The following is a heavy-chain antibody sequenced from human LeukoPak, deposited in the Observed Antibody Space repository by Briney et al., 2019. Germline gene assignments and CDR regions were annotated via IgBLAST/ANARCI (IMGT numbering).Heavy chain of an antibody. CDR3: ARTVSSGWYDY. CDR1: GFTFSSYG. Sequence: PGRSLRLSCAASGFTFSSYGMRWVRQAPGKGLEWVAVIWYDGSNKYYADSVKGRFTISRDNSKNTLYLQMNSLRAEDTAVYYCARTVSSGWYDYWGQGTLVTVSS. D-gene: IGHD6-19*01. CDR2: IWYDGSNK. J-gene: IGHJ4*02. V-gene: IGHV3-33*01.